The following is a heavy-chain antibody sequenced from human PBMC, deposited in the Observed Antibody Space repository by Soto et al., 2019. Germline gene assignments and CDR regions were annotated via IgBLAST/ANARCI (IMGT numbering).Heavy chain of an antibody. D-gene: IGHD1-26*01. CDR3: ERVIELYLGPTWDLIDY. J-gene: IGHJ4*02. V-gene: IGHV1-18*01. CDR1: GYTFHNYG. CDR2: ISANNGNR. Sequence: QVQLVQSGAEVKKPGASVKVSCKTSGYTFHNYGINWVRQAPGQGLEWMGWISANNGNRNYAQKFQGRVTLTIDRSTTKAYMEMSSLASDDTAVYYCERVIELYLGPTWDLIDYWGQGTLVTVSS.